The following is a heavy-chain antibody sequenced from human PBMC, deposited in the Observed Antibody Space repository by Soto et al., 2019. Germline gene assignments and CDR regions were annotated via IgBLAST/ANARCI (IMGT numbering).Heavy chain of an antibody. CDR2: ISYDGSNK. D-gene: IGHD4-17*01. J-gene: IGHJ6*02. V-gene: IGHV3-30-3*01. CDR1: GLTFSSYA. CDR3: ASSFVDYSDYYYGMDV. Sequence: GGSLRLSCAASGLTFSSYAMHWVRQAPGKGLEWVAVISYDGSNKYYADSVKGRFTISRDNSKNTLYLQMNSLRAEDTAVYYCASSFVDYSDYYYGMDVWGQGTTVTVSS.